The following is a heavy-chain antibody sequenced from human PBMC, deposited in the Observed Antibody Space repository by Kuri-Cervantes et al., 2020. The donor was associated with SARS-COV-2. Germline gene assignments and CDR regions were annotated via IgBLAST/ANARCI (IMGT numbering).Heavy chain of an antibody. D-gene: IGHD3-16*01. CDR3: ARDGGTSFADY. V-gene: IGHV4-59*12. CDR2: IYYSGST. CDR1: GGSISSYY. J-gene: IGHJ4*02. Sequence: SETLSLTCTVSGGSISSYYWSWIRQPPGKGLEWIGYIYYSGSTNYNPSLKSRVTMSVDTSKNQFSLKLSSVTAADTAVYYCARDGGTSFADYWGQGTLVTVSS.